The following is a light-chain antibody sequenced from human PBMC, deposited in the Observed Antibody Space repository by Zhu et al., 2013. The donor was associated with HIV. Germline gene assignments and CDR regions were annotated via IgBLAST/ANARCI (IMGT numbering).Light chain of an antibody. J-gene: IGKJ4*01. CDR2: GAS. V-gene: IGKV1-17*01. CDR3: LQHHTYPLA. Sequence: DIQMTQSPSSLSASVGDRVTISCRASQDIRGDLGWYQQKPGTAPQRLIYGASTLQSGVPSRFSGSGSGTEFTLTIDTLQPEDFATYYCLQHHTYPLAFGGGTKVEIK. CDR1: QDIRGD.